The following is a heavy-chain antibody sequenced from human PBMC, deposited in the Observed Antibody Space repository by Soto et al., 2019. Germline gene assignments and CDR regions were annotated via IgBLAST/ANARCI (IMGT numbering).Heavy chain of an antibody. CDR1: GFTFSSYW. J-gene: IGHJ4*02. Sequence: VGSMRLSCAASGFTFSSYWMHWVRQAPGKGLVWVSRINPDGSATNYADSVKGRFTISRDKAKNTLYLQMNSLRAEDTAAFYCGRGGSDSPMAPGYWGQGTLVTVS. CDR2: INPDGSAT. D-gene: IGHD5-18*01. CDR3: GRGGSDSPMAPGY. V-gene: IGHV3-74*01.